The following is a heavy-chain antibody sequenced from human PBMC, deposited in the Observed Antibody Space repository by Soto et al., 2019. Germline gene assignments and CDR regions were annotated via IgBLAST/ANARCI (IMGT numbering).Heavy chain of an antibody. CDR2: IIPIFGTA. V-gene: IGHV1-69*13. Sequence: GASVKVSCKASGGTFSSYAISWVRQAPGQGLEWMGGIIPIFGTANYAQKFQGRVTITADESTSTAYMELSSLRSEDTAVYYRARARYYDSSGYYVSDAFDIWGQGTMVTVSS. CDR3: ARARYYDSSGYYVSDAFDI. D-gene: IGHD3-22*01. CDR1: GGTFSSYA. J-gene: IGHJ3*02.